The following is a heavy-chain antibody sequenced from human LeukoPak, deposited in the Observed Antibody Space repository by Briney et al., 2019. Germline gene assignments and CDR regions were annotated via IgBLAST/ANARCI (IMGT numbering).Heavy chain of an antibody. CDR3: AKAQAQLLSAVVDY. CDR1: GFTFDDYA. CDR2: ISWNSGSI. J-gene: IGHJ4*02. V-gene: IGHV3-9*01. D-gene: IGHD2-2*01. Sequence: GRSLRLSCAAPGFTFDDYAMHWVRQAPGKGLEWVSGISWNSGSIGYADSVKGRFTISRDNAKNSLYLQMNSLRAEDTALYYCAKAQAQLLSAVVDYWGQGTLVTVSS.